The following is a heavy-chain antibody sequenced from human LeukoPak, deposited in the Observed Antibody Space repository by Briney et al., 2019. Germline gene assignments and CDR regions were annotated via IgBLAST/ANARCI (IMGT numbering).Heavy chain of an antibody. V-gene: IGHV4-38-2*02. CDR1: GYSISSGYY. Sequence: SETLSLTCTVSGYSISSGYYWGWIRQPPGKGLEWIGSIYHSGSTYYNPSLKSRVTISVDTSKNQFSLKLSSVTAADTAVYYCARAHLRFTMVRGVIINWFDPWGQGTLVTVSS. CDR2: IYHSGST. CDR3: ARAHLRFTMVRGVIINWFDP. J-gene: IGHJ5*02. D-gene: IGHD3-10*01.